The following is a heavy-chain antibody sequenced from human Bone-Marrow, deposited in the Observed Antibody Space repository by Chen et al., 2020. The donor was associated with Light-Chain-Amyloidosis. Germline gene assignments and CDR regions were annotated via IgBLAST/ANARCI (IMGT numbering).Heavy chain of an antibody. D-gene: IGHD3-10*02. CDR2: IYHSGSV. Sequence: QVQPQESGPGLVKPSQTLSLSCTVSGGSISSGGYYWSWIRQHPGKGLEWIGFIYHSGSVTYNPSLRSRLTISVDTSRNQFSLKLSSVTAADTAVYYCARGPNVAFDPWGQGTLVTVSS. J-gene: IGHJ5*02. V-gene: IGHV4-31*03. CDR3: ARGPNVAFDP. CDR1: GGSISSGGYY.